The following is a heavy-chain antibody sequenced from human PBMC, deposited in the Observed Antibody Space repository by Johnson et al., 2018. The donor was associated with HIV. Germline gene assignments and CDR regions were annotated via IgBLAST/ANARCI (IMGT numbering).Heavy chain of an antibody. J-gene: IGHJ3*01. CDR2: ISYDGSNK. D-gene: IGHD5-24*01. CDR3: AKDGYMAALDV. CDR1: GFTFSSYA. Sequence: QEQLVESGGGVVQPGRSLRLSCAASGFTFSSYAMHWVRQAPGKGLEWVAVISYDGSNKYYADSVKGRFTISRDNSKNTLYLQMNSLRAEDTAVYYCAKDGYMAALDVWGQGTMVTVSS. V-gene: IGHV3-30*04.